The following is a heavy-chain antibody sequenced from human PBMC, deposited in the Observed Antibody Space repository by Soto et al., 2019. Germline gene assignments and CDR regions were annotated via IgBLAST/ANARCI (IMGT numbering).Heavy chain of an antibody. D-gene: IGHD2-15*01. V-gene: IGHV3-23*01. CDR2: LGGSGGNP. J-gene: IGHJ4*02. CDR3: TKDSGYGAFDC. Sequence: PGGSLRLSCAASGFTFSIYAMNWVRQAPGEGLEWVSSLGGSGGNPYYADSVKGRFTISRDNSKNTLYLQMNSLRAEDTAVYYCTKDSGYGAFDCWGQGALVTVSS. CDR1: GFTFSIYA.